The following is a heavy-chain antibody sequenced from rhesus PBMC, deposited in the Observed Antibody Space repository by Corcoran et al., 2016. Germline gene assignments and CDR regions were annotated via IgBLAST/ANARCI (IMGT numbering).Heavy chain of an antibody. D-gene: IGHD6-25*01. J-gene: IGHJ4*01. Sequence: QVQLQESGPGLVKPSETLSLTCAVSGGSFSSYWWSWIRQPPGKGLEWIGEINGNSGSTNYNPSLKSRVTISKDASKNQFSLKLSSVTAADTAVYYCARYGRSGSWNFDYWGQGVLVTVSS. CDR2: INGNSGST. CDR1: GGSFSSYW. V-gene: IGHV4-80*01. CDR3: ARYGRSGSWNFDY.